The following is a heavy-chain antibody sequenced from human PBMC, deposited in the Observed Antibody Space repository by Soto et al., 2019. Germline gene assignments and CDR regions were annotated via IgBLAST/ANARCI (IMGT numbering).Heavy chain of an antibody. CDR2: ISASGDTT. J-gene: IGHJ3*02. V-gene: IGHV3-23*01. CDR3: ARPRGYGVFDAYDI. Sequence: PGGSLRLSCAASGFTFSTYAMSWVRQAPGKGLEWVSAISASGDTTYYADSVKGRFTISRDNSMNALYLQISSLRIEDTAVYYCARPRGYGVFDAYDIWGQGTRVTVSS. D-gene: IGHD4-17*01. CDR1: GFTFSTYA.